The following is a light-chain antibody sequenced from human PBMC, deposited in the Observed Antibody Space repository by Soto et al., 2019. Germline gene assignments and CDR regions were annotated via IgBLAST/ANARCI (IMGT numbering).Light chain of an antibody. V-gene: IGKV1-33*01. Sequence: DLQMTQSPSSLSASVGDRVTITCQASQDINNSLNWYQQRPGTDPKLLIFYASSLEGGVPSRFSGSGSGTDVTLTINNMQPDDIATYFCQQFDSLPLTFGPGTRGDI. CDR1: QDINNS. CDR3: QQFDSLPLT. CDR2: YAS. J-gene: IGKJ3*01.